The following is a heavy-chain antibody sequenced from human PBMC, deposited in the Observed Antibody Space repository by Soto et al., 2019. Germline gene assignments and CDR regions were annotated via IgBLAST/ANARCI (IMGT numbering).Heavy chain of an antibody. CDR2: ISSSSSYI. CDR1: GFTFSSYS. V-gene: IGHV3-21*01. D-gene: IGHD3-10*01. CDR3: ARGEGRLQNTGNDY. Sequence: PGGSLRLSCAASGFTFSSYSMNWVRQAPGKGLEWVSSISSSSSYIYYADSVKGRFTISRDNAKNSLYLQMNSLRAEDTAVYYCARGEGRLQNTGNDYWGQGTLVTVSS. J-gene: IGHJ4*02.